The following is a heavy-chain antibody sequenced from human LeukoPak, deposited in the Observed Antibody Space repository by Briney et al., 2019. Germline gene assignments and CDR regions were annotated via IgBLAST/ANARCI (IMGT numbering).Heavy chain of an antibody. Sequence: GGSLRLSCAASGFTFSDYYMSWIRQAPGKGLEWVSYIISSSSNRNYADSVKGRFTISRDNAKNSLYLQMNSLRAEDTAVYYCARAQYYLDSWGQGTLVTVSS. V-gene: IGHV3-11*06. CDR3: ARAQYYLDS. J-gene: IGHJ4*02. CDR1: GFTFSDYY. CDR2: IISSSSNR.